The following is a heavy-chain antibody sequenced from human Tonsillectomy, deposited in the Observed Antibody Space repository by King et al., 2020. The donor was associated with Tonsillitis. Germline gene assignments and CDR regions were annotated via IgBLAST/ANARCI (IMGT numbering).Heavy chain of an antibody. D-gene: IGHD7-27*01. J-gene: IGHJ4*02. CDR2: VSYDGSNK. V-gene: IGHV3-30*03. CDR3: ARGSGDLDY. Sequence: VQLVESGGGVVQPGRSLRLSCAASGFSFRSFSVNWVRQAPGKGLEWVALVSYDGSNKFYADSVKGRFTISRDNSKNTVDLQMTTLRIEDTGVYYCARGSGDLDYWGQGTQVTVSS. CDR1: GFSFRSFS.